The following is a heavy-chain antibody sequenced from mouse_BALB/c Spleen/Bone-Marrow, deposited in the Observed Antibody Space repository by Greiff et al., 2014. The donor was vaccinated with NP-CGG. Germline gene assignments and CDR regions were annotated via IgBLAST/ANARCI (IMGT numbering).Heavy chain of an antibody. CDR3: ARFAGTPYTMDY. CDR2: IHYSGTT. CDR1: GYSITSYYS. D-gene: IGHD4-1*01. Sequence: EVQLVESGPDLVKPSQSLSLTCTVTGYSITSYYSWHWIRQFPGNKLEWMGYIHYSGTTVYNPSLKSRISITRDTSNNQFLLQLNSVTTEDTATYYCARFAGTPYTMDYWGQGTSVTVSS. J-gene: IGHJ4*01. V-gene: IGHV3-1*02.